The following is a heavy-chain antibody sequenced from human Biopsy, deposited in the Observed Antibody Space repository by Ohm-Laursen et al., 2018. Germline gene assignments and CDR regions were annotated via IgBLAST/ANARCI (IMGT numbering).Heavy chain of an antibody. V-gene: IGHV4-39*01. CDR2: IFYRGST. D-gene: IGHD3-22*01. J-gene: IGHJ5*02. CDR1: GGSISNNNYY. Sequence: GTLSLTCTVSGGSISNNNYYWGWIRQPPGKGLEWIGSIFYRGSTHYKPPLKSRVNISVDTSKKQFSLNLNSVTAADTAVYYCARDYDTSGYYYVSWGQGTLVTVSS. CDR3: ARDYDTSGYYYVS.